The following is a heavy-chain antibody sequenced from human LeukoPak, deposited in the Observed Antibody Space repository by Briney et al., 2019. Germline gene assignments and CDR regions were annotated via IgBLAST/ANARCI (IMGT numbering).Heavy chain of an antibody. CDR2: IYHSGST. D-gene: IGHD6-13*01. J-gene: IGHJ3*02. CDR3: ARPLAPSIAAAGPDAFDI. V-gene: IGHV4-38-2*02. CDR1: GYSISSGYY. Sequence: SEILSLTCTVSGYSISSGYYWGWIRQSPGKGLEWIGSIYHSGSTYYNPSLKSRVTISVDTSKNQFSLKLSSVTAADTAVYYCARPLAPSIAAAGPDAFDIWGRGTMVTVSS.